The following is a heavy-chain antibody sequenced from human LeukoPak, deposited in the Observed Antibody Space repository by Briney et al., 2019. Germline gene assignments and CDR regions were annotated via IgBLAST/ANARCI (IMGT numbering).Heavy chain of an antibody. D-gene: IGHD2-21*02. Sequence: GGSLRLSCAASGFTFDDYAMHWVRQAPGKGLEWVSGISWNSGSIGYADSVKGRFTISRDNSENTLYLEMNSLRAEDTAVYYCARGILAYCGGDCSWGAFDIWGQGTMVTVSS. CDR2: ISWNSGSI. CDR1: GFTFDDYA. J-gene: IGHJ3*02. CDR3: ARGILAYCGGDCSWGAFDI. V-gene: IGHV3-9*01.